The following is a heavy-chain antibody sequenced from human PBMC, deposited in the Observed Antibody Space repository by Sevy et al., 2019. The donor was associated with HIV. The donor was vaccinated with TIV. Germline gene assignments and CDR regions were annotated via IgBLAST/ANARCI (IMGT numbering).Heavy chain of an antibody. CDR2: ISYDGSNK. CDR3: ARDDTPRYYYYGMDV. J-gene: IGHJ6*02. D-gene: IGHD2-2*02. CDR1: GFTFSSYA. V-gene: IGHV3-30*04. Sequence: GGSLRLSCAASGFTFSSYAMHWVRQAPGKGLEWVAVISYDGSNKYYADSVKGRFTISRDNSKNTLYLHMNSLRADDTAVYYCARDDTPRYYYYGMDVWGQGTTVTVSS.